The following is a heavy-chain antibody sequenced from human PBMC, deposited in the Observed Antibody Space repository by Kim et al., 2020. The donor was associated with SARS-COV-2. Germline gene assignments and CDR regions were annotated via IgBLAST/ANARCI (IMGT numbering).Heavy chain of an antibody. CDR2: IDYSGST. CDR1: GGSISSSSYY. D-gene: IGHD6-19*01. V-gene: IGHV4-39*01. J-gene: IGHJ1*01. CDR3: ARARRGGRAVPG. Sequence: SETLSLTCTVSGGSISSSSYYWGWIRQPQGKGLYGIGSIDYSGSTYYNPTIKSRVTIYVSTSKNPLSLKPISVTATDMAVYYGARARRGGRAVPGGG.